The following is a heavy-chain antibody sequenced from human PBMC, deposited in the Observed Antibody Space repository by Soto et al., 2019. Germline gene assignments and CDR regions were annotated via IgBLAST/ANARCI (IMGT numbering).Heavy chain of an antibody. V-gene: IGHV2-5*02. J-gene: IGHJ5*02. D-gene: IGHD3-16*01. CDR3: AHIPNYYQYDWFDP. CDR2: IYWDDDK. Sequence: QITLKESGPTLVKPTQTLTLTCTFSGFSLTTRGVGVGWIRQPPGKALECLALIYWDDDKRYSPSLQSSLSLPKHTSKNPVVLTMTNVHPVDTATYYCAHIPNYYQYDWFDPWGQGTLVSVSS. CDR1: GFSLTTRGVG.